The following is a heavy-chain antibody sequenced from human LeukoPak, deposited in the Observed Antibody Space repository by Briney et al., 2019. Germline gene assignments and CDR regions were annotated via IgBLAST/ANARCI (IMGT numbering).Heavy chain of an antibody. V-gene: IGHV3-21*01. Sequence: GGSLRLSCAASGYTFSSYSMNWVRQAPGKGLEWVSSISSSSSYIYYADSVKGRFTISRDNAKNSLYLQMNSLRAEDTAVYYCASRAFGGVISSWGQGTLVTVSS. J-gene: IGHJ5*02. CDR3: ASRAFGGVISS. CDR2: ISSSSSYI. CDR1: GYTFSSYS. D-gene: IGHD3-16*01.